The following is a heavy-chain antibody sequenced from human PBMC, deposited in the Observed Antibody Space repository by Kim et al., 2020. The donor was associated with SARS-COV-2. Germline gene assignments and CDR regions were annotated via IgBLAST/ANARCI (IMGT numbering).Heavy chain of an antibody. CDR2: ISGSGGST. CDR1: GFTFSSYA. CDR3: ATRQYSSGWYGLRAFDI. J-gene: IGHJ3*02. V-gene: IGHV3-23*01. D-gene: IGHD6-19*01. Sequence: GGSLRLSCAASGFTFSSYAMSWVRQAPGKGLEWVSAISGSGGSTYYADSVKGRFTISRDNSKNTLYLQMNSLRAEDTAVYYCATRQYSSGWYGLRAFDIWGQGTMVTVSS.